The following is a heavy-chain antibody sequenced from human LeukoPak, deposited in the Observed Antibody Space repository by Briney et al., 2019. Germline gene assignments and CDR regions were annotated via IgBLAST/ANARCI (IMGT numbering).Heavy chain of an antibody. V-gene: IGHV3-74*01. CDR3: ARDTVTTKLAPHSDAFDI. CDR2: INSDGSST. CDR1: GFTFSRYW. J-gene: IGHJ3*02. D-gene: IGHD4-17*01. Sequence: GGSLRLSCAASGFTFSRYWMHWVRQAPGKGLVWVSRINSDGSSTSYADSVKGRFTISRDNAKNTLYLQMNSLRAEDTAVYYCARDTVTTKLAPHSDAFDIWGQGTMVTVSS.